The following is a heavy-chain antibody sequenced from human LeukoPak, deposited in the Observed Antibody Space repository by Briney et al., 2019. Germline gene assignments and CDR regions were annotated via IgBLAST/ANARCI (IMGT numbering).Heavy chain of an antibody. CDR1: GYTFTGYY. V-gene: IGHV1-18*04. CDR3: AREGIAAAGIMWYYYYYGMDV. Sequence: ASVKVSCKASGYTFTGYYMHWVRQAPGQGLEWMGWISAYNGNTNYAQKLQGRVTMTTDTSTSTAYMELRSLRSDDTAVYYCAREGIAAAGIMWYYYYYGMDVWGQGTTVTVSS. J-gene: IGHJ6*02. CDR2: ISAYNGNT. D-gene: IGHD6-13*01.